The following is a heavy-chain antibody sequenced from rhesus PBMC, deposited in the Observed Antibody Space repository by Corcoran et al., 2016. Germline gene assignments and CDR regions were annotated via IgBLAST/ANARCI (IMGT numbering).Heavy chain of an antibody. D-gene: IGHD5-24*01. Sequence: QVQLQESGPGLVKPSETLSLTCAVSGGSISSSNWWSWMRQPPGKGVEWIGYISGRSASTYNHPSLKSRVTISTDTSKNPFSLKRSSVTASDTAVYYCARDHSGGFDYWGQGVLVTVSS. CDR2: ISGRSAST. CDR3: ARDHSGGFDY. V-gene: IGHV4-65*01. CDR1: GGSISSSNW. J-gene: IGHJ4*01.